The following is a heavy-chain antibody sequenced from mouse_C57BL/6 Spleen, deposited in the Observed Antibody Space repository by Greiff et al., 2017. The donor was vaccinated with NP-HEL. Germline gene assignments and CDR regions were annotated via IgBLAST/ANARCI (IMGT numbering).Heavy chain of an antibody. Sequence: VKLMESGPELVKPGASVKISCKASGYAFSSSWMNWVKQRPGKGLEWIGRIYPGDGDTNYNGKFKGKATLTADKSSSTAYMQLSSLTSEDSAVYFCARPLLDYAMDYWGQGTSVTVSS. D-gene: IGHD2-1*01. CDR2: IYPGDGDT. CDR3: ARPLLDYAMDY. V-gene: IGHV1-82*01. CDR1: GYAFSSSW. J-gene: IGHJ4*01.